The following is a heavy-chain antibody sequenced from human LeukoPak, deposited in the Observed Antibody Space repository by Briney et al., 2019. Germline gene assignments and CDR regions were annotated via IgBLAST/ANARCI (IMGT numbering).Heavy chain of an antibody. V-gene: IGHV4-38-2*01. Sequence: SETLSLTCAVSGYSISSGYYWGWIRQPPRKGLEWIGSIYHSGSTYYNPSLKSRVTISVDTSKNQFSLKLSSVTAADTAVYYCARIAEDDYWGQGTLVTVSS. CDR2: IYHSGST. CDR1: GYSISSGYY. CDR3: ARIAEDDY. J-gene: IGHJ4*02.